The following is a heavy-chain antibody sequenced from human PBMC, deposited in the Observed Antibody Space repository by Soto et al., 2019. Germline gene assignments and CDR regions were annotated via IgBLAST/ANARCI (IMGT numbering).Heavy chain of an antibody. V-gene: IGHV1-18*01. J-gene: IGHJ4*02. CDR1: GYTFTSYG. CDR3: ARAAILIVGALAAPDY. CDR2: ISAYNGNT. Sequence: QVQLVQSGAEVKKPGASVKVSCKASGYTFTSYGISWVRQAPGQGLEWMGWISAYNGNTNYAQKLQGRVTMTTDTSTSTAYIELRSLRSDDTAVYYCARAAILIVGALAAPDYWGQGTLVTVSS. D-gene: IGHD1-26*01.